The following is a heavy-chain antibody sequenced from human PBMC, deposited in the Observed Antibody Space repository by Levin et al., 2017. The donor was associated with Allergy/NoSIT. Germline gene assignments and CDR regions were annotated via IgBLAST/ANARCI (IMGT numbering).Heavy chain of an antibody. Sequence: SETLSLTCTISGYSISNGYDWGWIRQPPGKGLEWIGNIFHRGTTYYNPSLQRRVTISVDTSKNQISLKLRPVTAADTAVYYWARENGLAAPGAKYLDSWGQGTLVTVSS. CDR1: GYSISNGYD. D-gene: IGHD6-25*01. V-gene: IGHV4-38-2*02. J-gene: IGHJ4*02. CDR2: IFHRGTT. CDR3: ARENGLAAPGAKYLDS.